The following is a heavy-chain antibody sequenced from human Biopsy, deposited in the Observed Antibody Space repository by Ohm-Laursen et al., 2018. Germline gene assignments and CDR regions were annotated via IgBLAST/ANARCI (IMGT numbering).Heavy chain of an antibody. Sequence: SQTLSLTCTVSGVSISVDGYYWAWIRQLPGKGLDWIGYIYHSGTTYYNPSLKSRLTMSADTSKNEFSLRLRSVTAADTAVYFCATFRASWDTTQGGDYWGQGTLVTVSS. J-gene: IGHJ4*02. CDR1: GVSISVDGYY. D-gene: IGHD1-26*01. CDR2: IYHSGTT. CDR3: ATFRASWDTTQGGDY. V-gene: IGHV4-31*03.